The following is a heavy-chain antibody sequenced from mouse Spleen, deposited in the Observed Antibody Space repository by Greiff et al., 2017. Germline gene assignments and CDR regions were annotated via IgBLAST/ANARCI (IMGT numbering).Heavy chain of an antibody. CDR2: ISYDGSN. D-gene: IGHD2-4*01. J-gene: IGHJ3*01. CDR3: ANYDYGGFAY. Sequence: EVKVEESGPGLVKPSQSLSLTCSVTGYSITSGYYWNWIRQFPGNKLEWMGYISYDGSNNYNPSLKNRISITRDTSKNQFFLKLNSVTTEDTATYYCANYDYGGFAYWGQGTLVTVSA. V-gene: IGHV3-6*01. CDR1: GYSITSGYY.